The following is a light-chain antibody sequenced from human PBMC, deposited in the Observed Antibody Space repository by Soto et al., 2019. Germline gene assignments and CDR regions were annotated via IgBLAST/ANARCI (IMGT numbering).Light chain of an antibody. V-gene: IGKV1-5*03. CDR1: QSISIW. Sequence: DIQMTQSPSTLSASVGDRVTITCRASQSISIWLAWYQQKPGKAPKLLISKASSLESGVPSRFIGSGSGTEFTLTISSLQPDDFATYYCQQYKNYPWTFGQGTKVEIK. J-gene: IGKJ1*01. CDR3: QQYKNYPWT. CDR2: KAS.